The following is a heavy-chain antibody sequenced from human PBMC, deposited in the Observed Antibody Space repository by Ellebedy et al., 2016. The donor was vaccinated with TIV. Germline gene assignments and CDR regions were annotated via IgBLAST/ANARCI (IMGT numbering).Heavy chain of an antibody. CDR1: GFTFKDFG. CDR3: ARGNSDAVVGATTLDF. D-gene: IGHD1-26*01. Sequence: GGSLRLSXPASGFTFKDFGMHWVRQGPGKGLEWLAAIWSDGNHVYYANSVKGRFTISRDNSKNTLFLDMNSLRVEDTAVYYCARGNSDAVVGATTLDFWGQGTLVTVSS. V-gene: IGHV3-33*01. CDR2: IWSDGNHV. J-gene: IGHJ4*02.